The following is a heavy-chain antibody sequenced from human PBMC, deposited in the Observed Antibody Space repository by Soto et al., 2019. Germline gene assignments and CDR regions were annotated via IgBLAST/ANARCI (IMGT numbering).Heavy chain of an antibody. J-gene: IGHJ6*02. CDR1: GGSVSSNSYS. Sequence: PSETLSLTCTVSGGSVSSNSYSWGWIRQSPGKGLEWIGNIYHTGSTYYNASLESRVTISVDTSRNQFSLKLNSVTAADTAVYYCAIWRGIAAAEDYYGMDVWGQGTTVTVSS. CDR2: IYHTGST. V-gene: IGHV4-39*07. CDR3: AIWRGIAAAEDYYGMDV. D-gene: IGHD6-13*01.